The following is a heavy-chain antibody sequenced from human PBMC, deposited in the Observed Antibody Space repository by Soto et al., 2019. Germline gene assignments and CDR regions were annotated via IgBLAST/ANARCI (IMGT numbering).Heavy chain of an antibody. Sequence: LSLSCAVSGFTFSDHYMDWVRQAPGKGLEWVGRIRNKASRYTTEYAASVKGRFSISRDDSQNSLYLQMSSLKIEDTAMYYCARAYSTSWLGTNFEFWGLGTLVTVSS. V-gene: IGHV3-72*01. J-gene: IGHJ4*02. D-gene: IGHD6-13*01. CDR1: GFTFSDHY. CDR2: IRNKASRYTT. CDR3: ARAYSTSWLGTNFEF.